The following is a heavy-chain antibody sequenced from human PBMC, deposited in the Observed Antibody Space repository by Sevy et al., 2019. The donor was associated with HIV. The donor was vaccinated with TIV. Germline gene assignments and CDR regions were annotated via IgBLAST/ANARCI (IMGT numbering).Heavy chain of an antibody. J-gene: IGHJ4*02. D-gene: IGHD3-10*01. CDR3: ARDYGSGSFSFDY. CDR2: ISSSSSYI. Sequence: GVSLRLSCAASGFTFSSYSMNWVRQAPGKGLEWVSSISSSSSYIYYADSVKGRFTISRDNAKNSLYLQMNSLRAEDTAVYYCARDYGSGSFSFDYWGQGTLVTVSS. V-gene: IGHV3-21*01. CDR1: GFTFSSYS.